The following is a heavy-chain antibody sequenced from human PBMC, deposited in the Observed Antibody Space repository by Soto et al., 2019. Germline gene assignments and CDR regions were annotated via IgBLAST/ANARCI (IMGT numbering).Heavy chain of an antibody. V-gene: IGHV3-23*01. D-gene: IGHD3-9*01. J-gene: IGHJ4*02. Sequence: GSLRLSCAASECTFSSYSNCAMSWVRQAPGKGLEWVSVVSGSGDGTYYADSVKGRFTISRDNSRNTLYLQMNSLRAEDTAVYCCVTTMRLRYFEYWGQGTLVTVSS. CDR2: VSGSGDGT. CDR1: ECTFSSYSNCA. CDR3: VTTMRLRYFEY.